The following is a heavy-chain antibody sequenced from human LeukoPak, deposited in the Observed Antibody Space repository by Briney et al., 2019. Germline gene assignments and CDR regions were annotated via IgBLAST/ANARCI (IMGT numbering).Heavy chain of an antibody. Sequence: GSLRLSCACTRFTFSSYAMSWVRQAPGKGLEGVAAISGSGGRTYYEDSLEGRFTISRGNSKNTPYLQKNNRKTDATDVYYWAKVYLTGKGLWFGELPIVYWGERTLVTVSS. V-gene: IGHV3-23*01. D-gene: IGHD3-10*01. CDR3: AKVYLTGKGLWFGELPIVY. CDR1: RFTFSSYA. CDR2: ISGSGGRT. J-gene: IGHJ4*02.